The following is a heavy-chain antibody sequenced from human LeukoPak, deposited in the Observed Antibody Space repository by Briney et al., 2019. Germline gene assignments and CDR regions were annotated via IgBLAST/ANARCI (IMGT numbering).Heavy chain of an antibody. D-gene: IGHD4-23*01. CDR2: VNPNSGGT. Sequence: ASVKVSCKASGYTFTNYGISWVRQAPGQGLEWMGWVNPNSGGTNYAQMFQGRVTMTRDTSINTAYMELSGLRSDDTAVYYCARDSYGGNWSLGYWGQGTRVSISS. CDR3: ARDSYGGNWSLGY. CDR1: GYTFTNYG. V-gene: IGHV1-2*02. J-gene: IGHJ4*02.